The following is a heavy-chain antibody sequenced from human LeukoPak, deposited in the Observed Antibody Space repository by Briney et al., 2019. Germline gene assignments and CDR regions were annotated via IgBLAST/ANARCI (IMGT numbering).Heavy chain of an antibody. Sequence: GGSLRLSCAASGFTFSSYAMSWVRQAPGKGLEWVSAISGSGGSTYYADSVKGRFTISRDNSKNTLHLQMNSLRAEDTAVYYCAKDQAFSNYYFDFWGQGTLVTVSS. V-gene: IGHV3-23*01. D-gene: IGHD4-11*01. J-gene: IGHJ4*02. CDR2: ISGSGGST. CDR1: GFTFSSYA. CDR3: AKDQAFSNYYFDF.